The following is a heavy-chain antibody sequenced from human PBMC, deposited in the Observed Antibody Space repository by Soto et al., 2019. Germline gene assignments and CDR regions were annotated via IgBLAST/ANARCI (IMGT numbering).Heavy chain of an antibody. CDR2: TYYRSKWNY. CDR1: GDSASSNSAA. V-gene: IGHV6-1*01. D-gene: IGHD6-19*01. Sequence: SQTLSLTCAISGDSASSNSAAWYWFRQSPSRGLEWLGRTYYRSKWNYDYAVFVKSRITISPDTSKNHFSLQLNSVTPDDTAIYYCTRARGGSGPDSWGQRTQFTVSS. J-gene: IGHJ5*01. CDR3: TRARGGSGPDS.